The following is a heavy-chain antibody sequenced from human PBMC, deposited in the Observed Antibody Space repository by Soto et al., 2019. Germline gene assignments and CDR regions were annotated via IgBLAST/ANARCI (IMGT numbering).Heavy chain of an antibody. CDR2: ISYSGYTIGYIYYSGST. J-gene: IGHJ6*03. V-gene: IGHV4-59*12. D-gene: IGHD2-2*01. CDR1: GASISSYY. Sequence: SETLSLTCTVSGASISSYYWSWIRQPPGKELEWIGYISYSGYTIGYIYYSGSTKHNPSLKSRITISVDTSKNQFSLKLSSVTAADTAVYYCARARIYCSSTSCYSYYYYMDVWGKGTTVTVSS. CDR3: ARARIYCSSTSCYSYYYYMDV.